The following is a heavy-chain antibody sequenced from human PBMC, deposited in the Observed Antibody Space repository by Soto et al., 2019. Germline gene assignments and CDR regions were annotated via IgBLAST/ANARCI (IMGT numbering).Heavy chain of an antibody. CDR1: GFPFSSFS. CDR2: ISPGGNSV. D-gene: IGHD5-12*01. J-gene: IGHJ4*02. CDR3: ARPRGPRGYDLIDY. V-gene: IGHV3-21*02. Sequence: EVQVVESGGGLVKPGGSLRLACAASGFPFSSFSWNWVRQAPGKGLEWVSSISPGGNSVYYADSVKGRVTISRDNAKNSLYLQMNNLRAEDAAVYYCARPRGPRGYDLIDYWGQGTLVTVSS.